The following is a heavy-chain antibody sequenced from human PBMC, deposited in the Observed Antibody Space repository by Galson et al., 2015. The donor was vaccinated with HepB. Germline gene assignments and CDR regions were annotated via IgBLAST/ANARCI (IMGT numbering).Heavy chain of an antibody. CDR2: IIPIFGTA. CDR1: GGTFTSYA. J-gene: IGHJ1*01. Sequence: SVKVSCKASGGTFTSYAISWVRQAPGQGLEWMGGIIPIFGTANYAQKFQGRVTITADKSTSTAYMELSSLRSEDTAVYYCARGFGSTIRGSEYFQHWGQGTLVTVSS. D-gene: IGHD3-10*01. CDR3: ARGFGSTIRGSEYFQH. V-gene: IGHV1-69*06.